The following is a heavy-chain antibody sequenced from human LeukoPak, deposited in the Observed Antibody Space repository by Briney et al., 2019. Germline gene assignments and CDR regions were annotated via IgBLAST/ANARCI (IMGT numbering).Heavy chain of an antibody. D-gene: IGHD5-18*01. CDR1: GGTFSSYA. V-gene: IGHV1-69*04. Sequence: ASVKVSCKASGGTFSSYAISWVRQAPEQGLEWMGRIIPILGIANYAQKFQGRVTITADKSTSTAYMELSSLRSEDTAVYYCARDPDTAMDTSDYWGQGTLVTVSS. CDR3: ARDPDTAMDTSDY. J-gene: IGHJ4*02. CDR2: IIPILGIA.